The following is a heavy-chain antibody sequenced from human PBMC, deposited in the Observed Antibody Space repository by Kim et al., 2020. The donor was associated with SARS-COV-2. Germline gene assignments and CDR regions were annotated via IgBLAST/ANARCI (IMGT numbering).Heavy chain of an antibody. V-gene: IGHV3-48*02. CDR3: VRGSGSGTYAGF. Sequence: YYAESVKGRFTISRDNAKNSLYLQMNSLRDEDTAVYYCVRGSGSGTYAGFWGQGTLVTVSS. D-gene: IGHD3-10*01. J-gene: IGHJ4*02.